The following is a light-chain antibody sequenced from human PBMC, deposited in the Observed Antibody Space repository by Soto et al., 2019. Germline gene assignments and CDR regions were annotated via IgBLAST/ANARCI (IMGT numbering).Light chain of an antibody. CDR1: QSISSY. CDR3: LQSYSTPRVT. Sequence: DIQMTQSPSSLSASVGDRVTITCRASQSISSYLNWYQQKPGKAPKLLIYAASSLQSGVPSRFSGSGSGTDFTLTISSLQPEDFATYYCLQSYSTPRVTFGPGTKVDIK. J-gene: IGKJ3*01. CDR2: AAS. V-gene: IGKV1-39*01.